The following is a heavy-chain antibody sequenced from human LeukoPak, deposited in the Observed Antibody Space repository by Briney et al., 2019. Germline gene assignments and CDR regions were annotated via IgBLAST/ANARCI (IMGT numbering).Heavy chain of an antibody. CDR2: ISWNSGSI. CDR3: ARDFADSSGWYHAFDI. J-gene: IGHJ3*02. CDR1: GFTFDDYA. V-gene: IGHV3-9*01. Sequence: GGSLRLSCAASGFTFDDYAMHWVRQAPGKGLEWVSGISWNSGSIGYADSVKGRFTISRDNAKNSLYLQMNSLRAEDTALYYCARDFADSSGWYHAFDIWGQGTMVTVSS. D-gene: IGHD6-19*01.